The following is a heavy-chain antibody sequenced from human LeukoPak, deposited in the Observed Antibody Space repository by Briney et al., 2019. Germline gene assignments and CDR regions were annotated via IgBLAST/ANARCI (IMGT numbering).Heavy chain of an antibody. CDR2: ISSSSSYI. V-gene: IGHV3-21*01. CDR1: GFTFSSYS. J-gene: IGHJ4*02. D-gene: IGHD3-22*01. CDR3: ARDTPYYYDSSGYYPPTDNYFDF. Sequence: PGGSLRLSCAASGFTFSSYSMNWVRQAPGRGLEWVSSISSSSSYIYYADSVKGRFTISRDNAKNSLYLQMNSLRAEDTAVFYCARDTPYYYDSSGYYPPTDNYFDFWGQGTLVTVSS.